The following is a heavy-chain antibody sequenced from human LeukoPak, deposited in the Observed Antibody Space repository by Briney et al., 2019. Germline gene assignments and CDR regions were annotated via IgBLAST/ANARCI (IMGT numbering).Heavy chain of an antibody. CDR3: ASQLRLDY. D-gene: IGHD4-17*01. Sequence: PGGSLRLSCAASGFTFSSYAMHWVRQAPGKGLEWVAVISYDGSNKYYADSVKGRFTISRDNSKNTLYLQMNSLRAEDTAVYYCASQLRLDYWGQGTLVTVSS. V-gene: IGHV3-30-3*01. CDR2: ISYDGSNK. CDR1: GFTFSSYA. J-gene: IGHJ4*02.